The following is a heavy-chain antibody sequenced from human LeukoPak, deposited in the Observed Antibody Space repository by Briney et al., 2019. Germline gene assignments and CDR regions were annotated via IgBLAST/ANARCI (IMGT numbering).Heavy chain of an antibody. D-gene: IGHD6-6*01. CDR2: ISGSGGST. V-gene: IGHV3-23*01. J-gene: IGHJ6*03. CDR1: GFTFSSYV. Sequence: GGSLRLSCAASGFTFSSYVMSWVRQAPGKGLEWVSAISGSGGSTYYADSVKGRFTISRDNSKNTLYLQMNSLRAEDTAVYYCAKDSGSSSSVGWYYYMDVWGKGTTVTVSS. CDR3: AKDSGSSSSVGWYYYMDV.